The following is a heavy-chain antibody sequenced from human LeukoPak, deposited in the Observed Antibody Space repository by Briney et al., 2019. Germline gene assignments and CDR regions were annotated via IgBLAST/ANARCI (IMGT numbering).Heavy chain of an antibody. CDR1: GDSVSSNSAA. Sequence: SQTLSLTCAISGDSVSSNSAAWNWTRQSPSRGLEWLGRTYFRSKWYSDYTMSVKGRITINGDASKNQFSLQLNSVTPEDTAVYFCARSIPATGNNFDYWGQGTRVTVSS. J-gene: IGHJ4*02. CDR3: ARSIPATGNNFDY. D-gene: IGHD6-13*01. CDR2: TYFRSKWYS. V-gene: IGHV6-1*01.